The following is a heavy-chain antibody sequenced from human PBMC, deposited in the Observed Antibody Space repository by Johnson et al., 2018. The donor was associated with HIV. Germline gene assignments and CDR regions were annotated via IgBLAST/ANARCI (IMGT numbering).Heavy chain of an antibody. CDR2: IRYGGSNK. J-gene: IGHJ3*02. D-gene: IGHD2-2*01. CDR1: GFTLSSYG. Sequence: VQLMESGGGLVQPGGSLRLSCAASGFTLSSYGMHWVRQAPGKGLEWVAFIRYGGSNKYYADSVKGRFTIPRDNSKNTQYLQMNSLRAEDTAVYYCAIPLGVPTDDDAFDIWGQGTMVTVSS. V-gene: IGHV3-30*02. CDR3: AIPLGVPTDDDAFDI.